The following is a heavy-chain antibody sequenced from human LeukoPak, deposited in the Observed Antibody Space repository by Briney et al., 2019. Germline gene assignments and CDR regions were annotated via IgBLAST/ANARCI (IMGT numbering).Heavy chain of an antibody. J-gene: IGHJ4*02. CDR1: GGSISSSSYY. V-gene: IGHV4-39*01. CDR2: IYYSGST. D-gene: IGHD2-2*02. Sequence: SVTLSLTCTVSGGSISSSSYYWGWIRQPPGKGLEWIGSIYYSGSTYYNPSLKSRVTISVDTSKNQFSLKLSSVTAADTAVYYCASEGDCSSTSCYTSEDYWGQGTLVTVSS. CDR3: ASEGDCSSTSCYTSEDY.